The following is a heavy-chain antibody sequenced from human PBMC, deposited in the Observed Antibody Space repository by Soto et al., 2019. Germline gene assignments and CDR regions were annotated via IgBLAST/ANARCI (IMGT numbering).Heavy chain of an antibody. J-gene: IGHJ4*02. CDR2: ISGDGVTT. CDR1: GLPFSSYW. Sequence: EVQLVESGGDLVQRGESLRLSCAASGLPFSSYWMHWVRHTPGKGLDWVARISGDGVTTYYADSVTGRFTVSRDNAKNTLSLQISGLRAEDTAVYYCAREFYGLLTGYYTDYWGQGTLVSVSS. D-gene: IGHD3-9*01. CDR3: AREFYGLLTGYYTDY. V-gene: IGHV3-74*01.